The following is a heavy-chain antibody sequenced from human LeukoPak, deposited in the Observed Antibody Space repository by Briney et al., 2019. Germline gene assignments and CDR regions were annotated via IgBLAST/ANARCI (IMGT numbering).Heavy chain of an antibody. Sequence: ASVKVSCKASGYTFNRFGISWVRQAPGQGLEWLGWISAYDGNTNYAQNVQGRVTMTTDTSTSTAYMELRSLRYDDTAVYYCARDKVIATAGTPNWFDPWGQGTLVAVSS. J-gene: IGHJ5*02. V-gene: IGHV1-18*01. D-gene: IGHD6-13*01. CDR3: ARDKVIATAGTPNWFDP. CDR2: ISAYDGNT. CDR1: GYTFNRFG.